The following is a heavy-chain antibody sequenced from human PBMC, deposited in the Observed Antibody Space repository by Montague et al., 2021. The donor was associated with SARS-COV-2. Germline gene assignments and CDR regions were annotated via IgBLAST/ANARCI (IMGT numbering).Heavy chain of an antibody. J-gene: IGHJ5*02. CDR3: AKDPGGITIFFP. CDR1: AGAAFIFNNHG. Sequence: SLRLSCAASAGAAFIFNNHGIHWVRQAPGKGLEWVAVMGSDGSTQYYADSVKGRFTISRDNSKNTLFLQMNSLRAEDTAVYYCAKDPGGITIFFPWGQGTLVTVSS. V-gene: IGHV3-30*18. D-gene: IGHD3-9*01. CDR2: MGSDGSTQ.